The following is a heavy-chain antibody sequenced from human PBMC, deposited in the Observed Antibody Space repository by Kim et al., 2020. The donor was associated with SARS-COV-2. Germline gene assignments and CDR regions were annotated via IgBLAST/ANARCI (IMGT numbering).Heavy chain of an antibody. Sequence: GGSLRLSCAASGFAFRSYWMNWVRQAPGKGLVWVSRISSDGSSTNYADSVKGRFTSSRDNAQNTLYLQMNRLRAEDTAVYYCVTDRSAYYDSGGYYLINWGQGTLVTVSS. V-gene: IGHV3-74*01. CDR3: VTDRSAYYDSGGYYLIN. J-gene: IGHJ1*01. CDR1: GFAFRSYW. D-gene: IGHD3-22*01. CDR2: ISSDGSST.